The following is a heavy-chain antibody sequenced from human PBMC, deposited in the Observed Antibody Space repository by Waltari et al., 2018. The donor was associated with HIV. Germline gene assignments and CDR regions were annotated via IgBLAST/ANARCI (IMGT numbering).Heavy chain of an antibody. D-gene: IGHD2-15*01. CDR3: ARVVSGDSGSSWFDP. CDR2: MYHSGSK. CDR1: GGSITTYNW. V-gene: IGHV4-4*02. Sequence: QVQLQESGPGLVKPSETLSLTCAVSGGSITTYNWWTWVRQPPGKGLEWIGGMYHSGSKNYNSALKSRVTRAIDKSKNQFSLNLRSVTAADTAVYYCARVVSGDSGSSWFDPWGQGTLVTVSS. J-gene: IGHJ5*02.